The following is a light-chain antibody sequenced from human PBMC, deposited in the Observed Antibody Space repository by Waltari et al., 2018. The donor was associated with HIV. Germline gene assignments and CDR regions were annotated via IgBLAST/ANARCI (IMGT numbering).Light chain of an antibody. CDR3: QVRDGSGDHSRV. J-gene: IGLJ3*02. CDR2: DGR. Sequence: SYVLTQPPSVSVAPGQTARITCGRDHIGSESVPWYQQKPGQAPVLVVYDGRDRPSGIPERFSGSNSGNTATLTISRVEAGDEADYYCQVRDGSGDHSRVFGGGTKLTVL. V-gene: IGLV3-21*02. CDR1: HIGSES.